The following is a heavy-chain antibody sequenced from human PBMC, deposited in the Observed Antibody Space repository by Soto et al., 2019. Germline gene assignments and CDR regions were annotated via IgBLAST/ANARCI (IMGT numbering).Heavy chain of an antibody. D-gene: IGHD6-19*01. Sequence: PGGSLRLSCAASGFTFSSYLMHWVRQAPGKGLVWVSRMNEDGGTTDYADSVKGRFTISRDNAKNTLYLQMNSLRVEDTAVYYCAREDEAPHRSGHYYFAHWGQGVLVTVSS. CDR3: AREDEAPHRSGHYYFAH. CDR1: GFTFSSYL. J-gene: IGHJ4*02. V-gene: IGHV3-74*01. CDR2: MNEDGGTT.